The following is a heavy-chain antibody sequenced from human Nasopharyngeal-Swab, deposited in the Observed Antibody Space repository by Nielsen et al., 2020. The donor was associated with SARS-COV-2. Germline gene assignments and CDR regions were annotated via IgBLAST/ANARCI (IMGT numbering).Heavy chain of an antibody. D-gene: IGHD2-15*01. J-gene: IGHJ6*02. CDR2: ISDNGGST. CDR3: AKGGHCGGGSCYSLPYNYYFGMDV. Sequence: GGSLRLSCEASGFTLSSYAMAWVRQAPGKGLEWVSGISDNGGSTNYAGSVKGRFTISRDESKNTVYLQMNSLRAEDSAIYYCAKGGHCGGGSCYSLPYNYYFGMDVWGQGTADTVSS. CDR1: GFTLSSYA. V-gene: IGHV3-23*01.